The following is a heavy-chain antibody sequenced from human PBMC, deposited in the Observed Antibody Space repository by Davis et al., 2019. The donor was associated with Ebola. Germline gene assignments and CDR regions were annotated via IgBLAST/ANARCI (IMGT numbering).Heavy chain of an antibody. CDR2: IWYDGSNK. V-gene: IGHV3-33*01. J-gene: IGHJ6*02. D-gene: IGHD4-17*01. Sequence: PGGSLRLSCAASGFTFSSYGMHWVRQAPGKGLEWVAVIWYDGSNKYYADSVKGRFTISRDNSKNTLYLQMNSLRAEDTAVYYCARDAVMFSVTWRGHYGMDVWGQGTTVTVSS. CDR1: GFTFSSYG. CDR3: ARDAVMFSVTWRGHYGMDV.